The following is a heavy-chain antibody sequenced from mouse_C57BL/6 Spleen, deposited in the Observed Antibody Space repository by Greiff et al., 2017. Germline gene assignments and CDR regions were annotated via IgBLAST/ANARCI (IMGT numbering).Heavy chain of an antibody. CDR1: GYTFTRYC. CDR3: ERHDGFAY. D-gene: IGHD2-12*01. CDR2: FHPSNSDT. Sequence: QVQLQQPGAELVKPGASVKVSCKASGYTFTRYCMHWVKQRPGQGLEWIGRFHPSNSDTNYNQKFKGKATLTVDKSSSTAYMQLSRLTSEDSAVYYCERHDGFAYWGQGTLVTVSA. J-gene: IGHJ3*01. V-gene: IGHV1-74*01.